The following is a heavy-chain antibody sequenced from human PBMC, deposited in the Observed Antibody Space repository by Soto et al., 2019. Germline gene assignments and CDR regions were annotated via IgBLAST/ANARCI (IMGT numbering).Heavy chain of an antibody. CDR1: GGSFSGYY. CDR3: ARSVRMDYGDRNYFDY. V-gene: IGHV4-34*01. J-gene: IGHJ4*02. D-gene: IGHD4-17*01. CDR2: INHSGST. Sequence: SETLSLTCAVYGGSFSGYYWSWIRQPPGKGLEWIGEINHSGSTNYNPSLKSRVTISVDTSKNQFSLKLSSVTAADTAVYYCARSVRMDYGDRNYFDYWGQGTLVTVSS.